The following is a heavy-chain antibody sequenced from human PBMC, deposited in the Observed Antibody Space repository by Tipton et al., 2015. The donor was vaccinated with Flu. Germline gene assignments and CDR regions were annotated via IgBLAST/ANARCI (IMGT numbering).Heavy chain of an antibody. D-gene: IGHD1-1*01. J-gene: IGHJ3*02. Sequence: GSLRLSCAASGITFSSYAMSWVRQAPGKGLEWVSGISSSSGATYHADSVQGRFTISRDNSKNTLYLQMDSLRGEYTVVYLCAKGTRQARGEMLGFDIWGQGTWVTVSS. CDR1: GITFSSYA. V-gene: IGHV3-23*01. CDR3: AKGTRQARGEMLGFDI. CDR2: ISSSSGAT.